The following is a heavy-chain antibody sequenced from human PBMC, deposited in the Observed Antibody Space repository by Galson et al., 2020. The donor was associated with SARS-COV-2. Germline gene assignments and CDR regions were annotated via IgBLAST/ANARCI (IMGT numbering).Heavy chain of an antibody. CDR3: ARVNTIFGVTLRGNQDYWYFDL. CDR2: IYHSGST. D-gene: IGHD3-3*01. V-gene: IGHV4-30-2*01. CDR1: GGSISSGGYS. J-gene: IGHJ2*01. Sequence: SETLSLTCAVSGGSISSGGYSWSWIRQPPGKGLEWIGYIYHSGSTYYTPSLKSRVTISVDRSKNQFSLKLSSVTAADTAVYYCARVNTIFGVTLRGNQDYWYFDLWGRGTLVTVSS.